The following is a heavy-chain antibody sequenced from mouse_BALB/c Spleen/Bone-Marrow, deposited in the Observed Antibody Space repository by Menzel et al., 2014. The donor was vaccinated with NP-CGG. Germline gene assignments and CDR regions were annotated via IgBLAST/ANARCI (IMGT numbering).Heavy chain of an antibody. D-gene: IGHD4-1*01. Sequence: EVHLVESGGGLVQPGGSRKLSCAASGFTFSSFGMHWVRQAPEKGLEWVAYISSGSTAICYADTVKGRFTISRDNSKNTLFLQMTSLRSEDTAMSYCARGGNWDDFDVWGAGATVNVSS. CDR2: ISSGSTAI. J-gene: IGHJ1*01. CDR3: ARGGNWDDFDV. V-gene: IGHV5-17*02. CDR1: GFTFSSFG.